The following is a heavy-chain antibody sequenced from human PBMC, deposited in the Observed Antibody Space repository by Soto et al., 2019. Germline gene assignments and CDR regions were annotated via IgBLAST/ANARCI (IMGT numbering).Heavy chain of an antibody. J-gene: IGHJ3*02. CDR1: GGSVSSGSYY. CDR3: ARRSWEYAFDI. V-gene: IGHV4-61*01. D-gene: IGHD1-26*01. Sequence: QVQLQESGPGLVKPSETLSLTCTVSGGSVSSGSYYWSWIRQPPGKGLEWIGYSYYSGRTNYHPSLKSRVTIAVETSKNQFTLKLSSVTASDAAVYYWARRSWEYAFDIWGQGTMVTVSS. CDR2: SYYSGRT.